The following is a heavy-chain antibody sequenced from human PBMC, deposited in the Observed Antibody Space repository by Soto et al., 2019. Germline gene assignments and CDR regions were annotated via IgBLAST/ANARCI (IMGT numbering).Heavy chain of an antibody. V-gene: IGHV1-69*13. CDR1: GGTFSSYA. CDR2: IIPIFGTA. D-gene: IGHD2-15*01. CDR3: ARVGRYCSGGSCFYWFDP. J-gene: IGHJ5*02. Sequence: SVKVSCKASGGTFSSYAISWVRLAPGQGLEWMGGIIPIFGTANYAQKFQGRVTITADESTSTAYMELSSLRSEDTAVYYCARVGRYCSGGSCFYWFDPSGQGTLVTVSS.